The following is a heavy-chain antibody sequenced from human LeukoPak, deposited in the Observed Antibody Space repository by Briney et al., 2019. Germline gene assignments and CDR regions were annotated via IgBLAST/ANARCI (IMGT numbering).Heavy chain of an antibody. CDR3: ATDGTAIVGATSQLDY. V-gene: IGHV1-18*01. D-gene: IGHD1-26*01. J-gene: IGHJ4*02. Sequence: ASVKVSCKASGYTFTSYGISWVRQAPGQGLEWMGWISAYNGNTNYAQKLQGRVTMTEDTSTDTAYMELSSLRSEDTAVYYCATDGTAIVGATSQLDYWGQGTLVTVSS. CDR2: ISAYNGNT. CDR1: GYTFTSYG.